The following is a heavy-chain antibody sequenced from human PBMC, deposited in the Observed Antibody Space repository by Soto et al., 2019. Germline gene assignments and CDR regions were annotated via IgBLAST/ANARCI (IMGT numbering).Heavy chain of an antibody. V-gene: IGHV3-30*03. D-gene: IGHD2-15*01. Sequence: GGSLRLSCAASGFTFSSYGMHWVRQAPGKGLEWVAVISYDGSNKYYADSVKGRFTISRDNSRNTLYLQMNSLRAEDTALYYCARADCTGAYCYSWPFNYGVDVWGQGTXVTVSS. CDR1: GFTFSSYG. CDR2: ISYDGSNK. J-gene: IGHJ6*02. CDR3: ARADCTGAYCYSWPFNYGVDV.